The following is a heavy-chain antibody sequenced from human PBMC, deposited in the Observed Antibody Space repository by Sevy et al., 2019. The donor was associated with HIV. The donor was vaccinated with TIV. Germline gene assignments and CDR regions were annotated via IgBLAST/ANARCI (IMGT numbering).Heavy chain of an antibody. CDR2: IYHSGST. CDR1: GYSISSGYY. D-gene: IGHD4-4*01. J-gene: IGHJ5*02. CDR3: AREAVTNYNWFDP. V-gene: IGHV4-38-2*02. Sequence: SETLCLTCAVSGYSISSGYYWGWIRQPPGKGLEWIGSIYHSGSTYYNPSLKSRVTISVDTSKNQFSLKLSSVTAADTAVYYCAREAVTNYNWFDPWGQGTLVTVSS.